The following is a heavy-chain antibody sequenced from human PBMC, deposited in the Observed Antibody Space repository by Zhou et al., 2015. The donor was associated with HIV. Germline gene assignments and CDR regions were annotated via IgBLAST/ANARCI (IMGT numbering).Heavy chain of an antibody. J-gene: IGHJ4*02. CDR1: GGTFSSYA. Sequence: QVQLVQSGAEVKKPGSSVKVSCKASGGTFSSYAISWVRQAPGQGLEWMGGIIPIFGTANYAQKFQGRVTITADESTSTAYMELSSLRSEDTAVYYCARADTAMALYYFDYWGQGTLVTVSS. V-gene: IGHV1-69*01. D-gene: IGHD5-18*01. CDR3: ARADTAMALYYFDY. CDR2: IIPIFGTA.